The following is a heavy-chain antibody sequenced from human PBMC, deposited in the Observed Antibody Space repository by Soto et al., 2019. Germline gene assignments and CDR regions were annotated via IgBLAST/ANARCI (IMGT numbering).Heavy chain of an antibody. CDR2: ISTYSGNT. J-gene: IGHJ5*02. D-gene: IGHD5-12*01. CDR1: GYTFSSYS. Sequence: SVKVSCKTSGYTFSSYSINWVRQAPGQGLEWMAWISTYSGNTHYAERVQGRVTVTLDKSARTAFMEMRGLTSDDTAVYFCARANGHDDRWG. CDR3: ARANGHDDR. V-gene: IGHV1-18*04.